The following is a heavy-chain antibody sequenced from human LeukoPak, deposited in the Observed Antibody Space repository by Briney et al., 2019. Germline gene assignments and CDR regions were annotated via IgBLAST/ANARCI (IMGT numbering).Heavy chain of an antibody. V-gene: IGHV4-34*01. D-gene: IGHD3-10*01. CDR3: ARDPNYGSGGVLYGMDV. J-gene: IGHJ6*02. CDR2: INHSGST. Sequence: SETLSLTCAVYGGSFSGYYWSWIRQPPGEGLEWIGEINHSGSTNYNPSLKSRVTISVDTSKNQFSLKLSSVTAADTAVYYCARDPNYGSGGVLYGMDVWGQGTTVTVSS. CDR1: GGSFSGYY.